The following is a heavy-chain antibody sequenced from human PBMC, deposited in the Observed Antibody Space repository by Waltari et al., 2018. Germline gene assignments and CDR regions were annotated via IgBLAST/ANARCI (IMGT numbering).Heavy chain of an antibody. J-gene: IGHJ3*02. V-gene: IGHV3-74*02. D-gene: IGHD6-19*01. Sequence: EMLLVESGGGLVQPGGSLRLSCAASGFTFSSDWMHWVVQVPGKGLALVSRIKSDGSSTSYVDSVKGRFTISRDNSKNTLYLQMNSLRAEDTAIYYCAKSQLLHDDVFNMWGQGTMVIVSP. CDR3: AKSQLLHDDVFNM. CDR1: GFTFSSDW. CDR2: IKSDGSST.